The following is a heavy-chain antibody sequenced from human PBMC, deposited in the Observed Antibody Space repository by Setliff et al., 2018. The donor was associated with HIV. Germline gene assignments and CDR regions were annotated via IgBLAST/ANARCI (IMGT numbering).Heavy chain of an antibody. D-gene: IGHD6-6*01. CDR3: ATRPRIAARPFDY. V-gene: IGHV4-31*03. Sequence: TLSLTCSVSGVSVGRGDYYWHWIRQHPEKALEWIGYIFHSGDTYYNPSLKSRISMSVDTSKNQFSLELTSLTAADTAVYYCATRPRIAARPFDYWGQGMLVTVSS. CDR2: IFHSGDT. CDR1: GVSVGRGDYY. J-gene: IGHJ4*02.